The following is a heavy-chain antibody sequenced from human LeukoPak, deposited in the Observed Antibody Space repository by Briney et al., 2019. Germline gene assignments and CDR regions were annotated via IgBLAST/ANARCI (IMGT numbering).Heavy chain of an antibody. V-gene: IGHV4-34*01. CDR3: ARHRLLTYYYDSSGYPLYFDY. CDR1: GGSFSGYY. Sequence: SETLSLTCAVYGGSFSGYYWSWIRQPPGKGLEWIGEINHSGSTNYNPSLKSRVTISVDTSKNQFSLKLSSVTAADTAVYYCARHRLLTYYYDSSGYPLYFDYWGQGTLVTVSS. CDR2: INHSGST. J-gene: IGHJ4*02. D-gene: IGHD3-22*01.